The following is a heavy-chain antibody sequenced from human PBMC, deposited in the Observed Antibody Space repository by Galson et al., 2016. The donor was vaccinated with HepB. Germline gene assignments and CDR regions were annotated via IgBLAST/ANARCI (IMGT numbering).Heavy chain of an antibody. CDR3: AKGHAANPGAPRVDY. J-gene: IGHJ4*02. D-gene: IGHD1-26*01. CDR2: ISSSYST. CDR1: GFTFSNYA. Sequence: SLRLSCAASGFTFSNYAMTWVRQAPGKGLEWVSSISSSYSTYYADSVKGRFTISRDNSKNTLYLQMIDLRAEDTAVFYCAKGHAANPGAPRVDYWGRGTLVTVSS. V-gene: IGHV3-23*01.